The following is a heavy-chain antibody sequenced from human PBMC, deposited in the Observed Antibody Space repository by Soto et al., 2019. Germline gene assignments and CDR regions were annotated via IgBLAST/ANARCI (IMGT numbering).Heavy chain of an antibody. CDR2: ICYTGTT. V-gene: IGHV4-59*08. CDR3: ARLGGYYQAFDS. D-gene: IGHD3-22*01. J-gene: IGHJ4*02. Sequence: PEETLSLTCTVSGGSIRDYYWGWIRQSPGKGLEWIGYICYTGTTKYNPSLKSRVTISVDSSKNQFSLKLDSVTAADTAVYYCARLGGYYQAFDSWGQGTLVTVSS. CDR1: GGSIRDYY.